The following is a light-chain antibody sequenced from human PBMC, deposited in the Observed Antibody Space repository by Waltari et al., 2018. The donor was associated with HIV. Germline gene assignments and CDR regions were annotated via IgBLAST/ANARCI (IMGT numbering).Light chain of an antibody. CDR3: QVWDSATDHVL. CDR1: NIERKS. CDR2: YDT. J-gene: IGLJ2*01. Sequence: SSRLTRPPSVSVAPGETATITCGAINIERKSVHWYQQKAGQAPVVVMSYDTDRPAGIAERFSGFNSGHSATLIISRVGAGDEADYYCQVWDSATDHVLFGGGTRLTVL. V-gene: IGLV3-21*04.